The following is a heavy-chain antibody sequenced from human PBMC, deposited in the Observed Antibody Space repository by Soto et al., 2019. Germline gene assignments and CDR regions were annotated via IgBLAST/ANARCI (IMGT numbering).Heavy chain of an antibody. V-gene: IGHV4-4*02. Sequence: QVQLQESGPGLVKPSGTLSLTCAVSGGSISSSNWWSWVRQPPGKGLEWIGEIYHSGSTNYNPSLKSRVNISVDKSKNQFSLKLSSVTAADTAVYYCARDGGNSGYDSYYYYGMDVGGQGTTVTVSS. CDR2: IYHSGST. J-gene: IGHJ6*02. CDR3: ARDGGNSGYDSYYYYGMDV. D-gene: IGHD5-12*01. CDR1: GGSISSSNW.